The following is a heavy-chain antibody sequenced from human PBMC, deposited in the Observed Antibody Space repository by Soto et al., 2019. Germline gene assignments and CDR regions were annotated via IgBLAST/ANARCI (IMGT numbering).Heavy chain of an antibody. CDR3: ARHGVLWFGEPECLFDI. D-gene: IGHD3-10*01. V-gene: IGHV4-59*08. Sequence: SETLSLTCTVSGGSISSYYWSWIRQPPEKGLEWIGYIYYSGSTNYNPSLKSRVTISVDTSKNQFSLKLSSVTAADTAVYYCARHGVLWFGEPECLFDIWGQGTMVTVSS. J-gene: IGHJ3*02. CDR1: GGSISSYY. CDR2: IYYSGST.